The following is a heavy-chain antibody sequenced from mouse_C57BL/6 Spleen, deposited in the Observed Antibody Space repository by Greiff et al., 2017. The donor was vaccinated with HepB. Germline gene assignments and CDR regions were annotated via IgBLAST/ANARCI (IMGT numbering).Heavy chain of an antibody. D-gene: IGHD1-1*01. CDR2: IDPSDSYT. V-gene: IGHV1-50*01. Sequence: QVQLKQPGAELVKPGASVKLSCKASGYTFTSYWMQWVKQRPGQGLEWIGEIDPSDSYTNYNQKFKSKATLTVDTSSSTAYMQLSSLTSEDSAVYYCARGEKFYYGSSLFAYWGQGTLVTVSA. CDR3: ARGEKFYYGSSLFAY. CDR1: GYTFTSYW. J-gene: IGHJ3*01.